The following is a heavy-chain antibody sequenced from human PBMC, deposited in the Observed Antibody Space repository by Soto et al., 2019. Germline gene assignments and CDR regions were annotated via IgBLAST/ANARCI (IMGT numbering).Heavy chain of an antibody. CDR2: MNPNSGNT. D-gene: IGHD6-13*01. CDR1: GYTFTSYD. J-gene: IGHJ6*03. V-gene: IGHV1-8*01. Sequence: ASVKVSCKASGYTFTSYDINWVRQATGQGLGWMGWMNPNSGNTGYAQKFQGRVTMTRNTSISTAYMELSSLRSEDTAVYYCARGHYSSTEYYMDVWGKGTTVTVSS. CDR3: ARGHYSSTEYYMDV.